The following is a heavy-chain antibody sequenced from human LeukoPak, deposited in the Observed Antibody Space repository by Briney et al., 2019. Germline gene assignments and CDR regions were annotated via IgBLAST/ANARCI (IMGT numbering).Heavy chain of an antibody. CDR1: GGSISSRDYY. CDR2: IYYSGST. J-gene: IGHJ5*02. CDR3: AREKYQLLKWFDP. Sequence: SETLSLTCTVSGGSISSRDYYWGWIRQPPGRGLEWCGNIYYSGSTYYNPSLKSRVTISVDTSKNQFSLKLSSVTAADTAVYYCAREKYQLLKWFDPWGQGTLVTVSS. V-gene: IGHV4-39*07. D-gene: IGHD2-2*01.